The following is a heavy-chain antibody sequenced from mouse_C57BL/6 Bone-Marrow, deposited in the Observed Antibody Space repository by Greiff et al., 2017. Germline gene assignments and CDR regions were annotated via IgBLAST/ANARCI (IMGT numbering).Heavy chain of an antibody. CDR3: ARVYGSSYWYFDV. J-gene: IGHJ1*03. CDR1: GFTFSDFY. Sequence: EVKLMESGGGLVQSGRSLRLSCATSGFTFSDFYMEWVRQAPGKGLEWIAASRNKANDYTTEYSASVKGRFIVSRDTSHSILYLQMNALRAEDTAIYYCARVYGSSYWYFDVWGTGTTVTVSS. D-gene: IGHD1-1*01. V-gene: IGHV7-1*01. CDR2: SRNKANDYTT.